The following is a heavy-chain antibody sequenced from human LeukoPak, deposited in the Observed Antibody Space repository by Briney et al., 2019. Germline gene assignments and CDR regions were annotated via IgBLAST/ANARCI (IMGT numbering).Heavy chain of an antibody. CDR2: IYTSGST. V-gene: IGHV4-4*09. Sequence: SETLSLTCTVSGGSISSYYWSWIRQPPGKGLEWIGYIYTSGSTNYNPSLKSRVTISVDTSKNQFSLKLSSVTAADTAVYYCARHTGDYGDYVGSWFDPWGQGTLVTVSS. D-gene: IGHD4-17*01. J-gene: IGHJ5*02. CDR3: ARHTGDYGDYVGSWFDP. CDR1: GGSISSYY.